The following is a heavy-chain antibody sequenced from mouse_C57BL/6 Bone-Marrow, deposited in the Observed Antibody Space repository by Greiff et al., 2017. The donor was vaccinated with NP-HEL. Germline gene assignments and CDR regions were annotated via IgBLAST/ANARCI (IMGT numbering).Heavy chain of an antibody. CDR2: IYPSDSET. Sequence: VQLQQPGAELVRPGSSVKLSCKASGYTFTSYWMDWVKQRPGQGLEWIGNIYPSDSETHYNQKFKDKATLTVDKSSSTAYMQLSSLTSEDSAVYYCALLLRRYFDVWGTGTTVTVSS. V-gene: IGHV1-61*01. J-gene: IGHJ1*03. CDR3: ALLLRRYFDV. CDR1: GYTFTSYW. D-gene: IGHD1-1*01.